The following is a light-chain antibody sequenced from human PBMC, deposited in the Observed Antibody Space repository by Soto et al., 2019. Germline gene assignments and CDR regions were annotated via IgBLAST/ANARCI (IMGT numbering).Light chain of an antibody. CDR3: QQRSNWPPAT. CDR2: DAS. J-gene: IGKJ4*01. CDR1: QNVRNY. V-gene: IGKV3-11*01. Sequence: EIVLTQSPATLSLSPGERATLSGRASQNVRNYLAWYQQKPGQDPRLLIYDASNRATGIPARFSGSGSGTDFTLTSSSLEPEDFAVYYCQQRSNWPPATFGGGTKGEIK.